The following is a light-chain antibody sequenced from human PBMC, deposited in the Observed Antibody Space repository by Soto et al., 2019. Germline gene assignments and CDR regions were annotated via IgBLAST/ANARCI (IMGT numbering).Light chain of an antibody. CDR3: SSFTSRFTFV. Sequence: ALTQPASVSGSPGQSSAISCTGTRSDVGAYNYVSWYQQHPGKAPKLMISVVTNRPSGVSDRFSGSKSGNTASLTISGLQAEDEADYYCSSFTSRFTFVFGTGTKVTV. V-gene: IGLV2-14*01. CDR1: RSDVGAYNY. CDR2: VVT. J-gene: IGLJ1*01.